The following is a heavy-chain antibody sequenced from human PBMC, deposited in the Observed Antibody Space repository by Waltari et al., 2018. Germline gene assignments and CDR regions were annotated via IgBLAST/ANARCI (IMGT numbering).Heavy chain of an antibody. CDR3: ARDHYYYSPGLDY. D-gene: IGHD3-22*01. J-gene: IGHJ4*02. V-gene: IGHV1-2*02. Sequence: QVQLVQSGAEMKKPGASVIVSCKTSGYTFTGHYLHWVRQAPGQGPEWMGWIHPNSGATRDAQSFQVRVIMTRDTSISTVYMDLSGLKSDDTAVYYCARDHYYYSPGLDYWGQGTLVTVSS. CDR2: IHPNSGAT. CDR1: GYTFTGHY.